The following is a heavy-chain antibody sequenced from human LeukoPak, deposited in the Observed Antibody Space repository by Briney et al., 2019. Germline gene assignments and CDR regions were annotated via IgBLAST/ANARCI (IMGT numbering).Heavy chain of an antibody. CDR3: ARVRPNWNDGTFDY. V-gene: IGHV4-4*07. CDR2: IYPSGST. Sequence: KPSETLSLTCTVSGASITNYYWSWLRQSAGKGLEWIGRIYPSGSTHSNPSLKSRVTMSLDTSKNQFSLGLSSVTAADTAVYYCARVRPNWNDGTFDYWGQGTLVTVSS. J-gene: IGHJ4*02. CDR1: GASITNYY. D-gene: IGHD1-1*01.